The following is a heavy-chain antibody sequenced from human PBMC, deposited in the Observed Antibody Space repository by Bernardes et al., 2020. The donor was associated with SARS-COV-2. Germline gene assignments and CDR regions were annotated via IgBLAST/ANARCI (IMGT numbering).Heavy chain of an antibody. Sequence: ETLSLTCIVSGASISNYFWSWIRQPPGRGLELIGYIYYSGTTHYNPSLKNRVTISVDTSKNQFSLKLSSVTAADTAIYYCAKYSSSWPYYFDYWGQGALVSVSS. CDR3: AKYSSSWPYYFDY. J-gene: IGHJ4*02. V-gene: IGHV4-59*08. CDR1: GASISNYF. D-gene: IGHD6-13*01. CDR2: IYYSGTT.